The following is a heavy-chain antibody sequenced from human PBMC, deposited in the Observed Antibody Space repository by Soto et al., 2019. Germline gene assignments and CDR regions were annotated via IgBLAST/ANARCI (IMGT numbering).Heavy chain of an antibody. CDR3: ASDSGDFWSGYSRYYYYYYMDV. V-gene: IGHV1-18*01. D-gene: IGHD3-3*01. CDR1: GYTFTSYG. Sequence: QVQLVQSGAEVKKPGASVKVSCKASGYTFTSYGISWVRQAPGQGLEWMGWISAYNGNTNYAQKLQGRVTMTTDTTKSTAYMELRSLRSDDTAVYYCASDSGDFWSGYSRYYYYYYMDVWGKGTTVTVSS. J-gene: IGHJ6*03. CDR2: ISAYNGNT.